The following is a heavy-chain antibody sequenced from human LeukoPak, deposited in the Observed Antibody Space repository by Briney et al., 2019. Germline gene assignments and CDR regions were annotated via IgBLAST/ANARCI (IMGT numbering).Heavy chain of an antibody. D-gene: IGHD6-13*01. CDR1: GGSISSSRYY. CDR2: IYYNGRT. Sequence: SETLSLTCTVSGGSISSSRYYWGWIRQPPGKGLEWIGSIYYNGRTYYNPSLKSRVTISVKTSKEQFSLKLSSVTAADTAVYYCARDMWDISDYYRIAAAEGAFDIWGQGTMVTVSS. J-gene: IGHJ3*02. CDR3: ARDMWDISDYYRIAAAEGAFDI. V-gene: IGHV4-39*07.